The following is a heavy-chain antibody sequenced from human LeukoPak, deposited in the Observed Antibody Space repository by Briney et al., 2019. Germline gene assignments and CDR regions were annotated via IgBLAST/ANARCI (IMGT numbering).Heavy chain of an antibody. Sequence: GGSLRLSCAASGFTFSSYAMSWVRQAPGKGLEWVSAISGSGGSTYYADSVKGRFTISRDNSKNTLYLQMNSLRAEDTAVYYCAKGGCSSTSCPSGDYWGQGTLVTVSS. V-gene: IGHV3-23*01. CDR1: GFTFSSYA. CDR2: ISGSGGST. CDR3: AKGGCSSTSCPSGDY. J-gene: IGHJ4*02. D-gene: IGHD2-2*01.